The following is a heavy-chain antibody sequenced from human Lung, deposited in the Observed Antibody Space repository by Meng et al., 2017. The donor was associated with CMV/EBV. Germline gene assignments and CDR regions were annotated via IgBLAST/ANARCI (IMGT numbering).Heavy chain of an antibody. V-gene: IGHV1-2*02. CDR3: ARGSYFDFWSGSRLDP. D-gene: IGHD3-3*01. J-gene: IGHJ5*02. CDR2: INPNNGDT. Sequence: ASXXVSXKPSGYTFSAYYIHWVRQAPGQGLDYMGWINPNNGDTNYAQNFKGRVTFIKDTSISTAYMELRRLRYDDTAVYYCARGSYFDFWSGSRLDPWGQGPLVTVSS. CDR1: GYTFSAYY.